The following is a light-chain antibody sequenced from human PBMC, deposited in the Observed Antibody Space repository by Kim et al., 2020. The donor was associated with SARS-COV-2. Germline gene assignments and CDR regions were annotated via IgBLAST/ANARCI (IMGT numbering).Light chain of an antibody. J-gene: IGLJ2*01. CDR2: DIT. CDR3: SSYTTSSTLVA. Sequence: QSITVPCPATSKDVGAYNYVSWYQQHPDKAPKLMIYDITNRPSGVSNRFSGSKSGNTASLTISGLQAEDEADYYCSSYTTSSTLVAFGGGTQLTVL. CDR1: SKDVGAYNY. V-gene: IGLV2-14*03.